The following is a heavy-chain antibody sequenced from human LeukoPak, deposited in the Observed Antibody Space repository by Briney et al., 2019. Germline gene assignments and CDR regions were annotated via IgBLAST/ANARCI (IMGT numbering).Heavy chain of an antibody. CDR2: IYYSAST. D-gene: IGHD1-26*01. CDR1: GGSISSGDYY. V-gene: IGHV4-30-4*08. J-gene: IGHJ4*02. CDR3: ARGFTGGYYFDY. Sequence: PSETLSLTCTVSGGSISSGDYYWSWIRQPPGKGLEWIGYIYYSASTYYNPSLKSRVTISVDTSKNQFSLKLSSVTAADTAVYYCARGFTGGYYFDYWGQGTLVTVSS.